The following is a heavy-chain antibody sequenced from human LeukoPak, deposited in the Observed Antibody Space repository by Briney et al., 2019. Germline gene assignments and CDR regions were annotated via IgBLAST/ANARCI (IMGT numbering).Heavy chain of an antibody. CDR3: ARGPYAYTSSATLGSYNWFDP. V-gene: IGHV5-51*01. CDR2: IYPGDSHT. Sequence: GESLKIPCKGSGYSFPNYWIGWVRQMPGKGLELIGLIYPGDSHTRYSPSFQDQVTISVDKSISTAYLQWSSLKASDTAMYYCARGPYAYTSSATLGSYNWFDPWGQGSLVTVSS. CDR1: GYSFPNYW. J-gene: IGHJ5*02. D-gene: IGHD2-2*02.